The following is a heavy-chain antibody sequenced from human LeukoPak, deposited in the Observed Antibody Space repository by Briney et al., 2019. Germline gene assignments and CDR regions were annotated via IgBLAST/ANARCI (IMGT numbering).Heavy chain of an antibody. V-gene: IGHV5-51*01. Sequence: GASPQIPCQGSGYIFTSYLIAWGRQLPRKGLEWMGIIFPGDSDTRYSPSFHGHVTHADDKSINTAFLQWSSLKASDTAMYYCATLTTVGTPRAFD. CDR3: ATLTTVGTPRAFD. J-gene: IGHJ3*01. D-gene: IGHD4-23*01. CDR2: IFPGDSDT. CDR1: GYIFTSYL.